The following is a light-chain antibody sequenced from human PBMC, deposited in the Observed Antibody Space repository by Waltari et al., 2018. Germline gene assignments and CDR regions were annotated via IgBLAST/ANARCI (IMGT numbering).Light chain of an antibody. CDR2: KAS. J-gene: IGKJ4*01. V-gene: IGKV1-39*01. CDR1: ENVNNY. CDR3: QHGYGTPLT. Sequence: DIHMTHSPSSLSASVGDRVTITCRASENVNNYLNWYQHKPGKAPKLLIYKASTLQSGVPSRFSGSGYGTDYTFTISSLQSEDVATYYCQHGYGTPLTFGGGTKVEIK.